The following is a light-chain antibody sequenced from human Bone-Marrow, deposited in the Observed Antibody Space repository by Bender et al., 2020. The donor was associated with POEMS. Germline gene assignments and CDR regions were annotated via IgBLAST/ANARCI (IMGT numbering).Light chain of an antibody. CDR1: SSDVGGYNY. J-gene: IGLJ1*01. V-gene: IGLV2-14*01. Sequence: QSALTQPASVSGSPGQSITISCTGTSSDVGGYNYVSWYQQKVGKAPKLMIYDVSDRPSGVSDRFSGSKSGNTASLTISGLQAEDEADYFCSSYTSSTTYVFGTGTKVTVL. CDR2: DVS. CDR3: SSYTSSTTYV.